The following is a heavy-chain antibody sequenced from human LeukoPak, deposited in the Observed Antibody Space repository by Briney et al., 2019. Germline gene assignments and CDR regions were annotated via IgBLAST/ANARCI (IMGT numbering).Heavy chain of an antibody. CDR2: IYYSGST. D-gene: IGHD3-22*01. CDR1: GGSISSSSYY. Sequence: SETLSLTCTVSGGSISSSSYYWGWIRQPPGKGLEWIGSIYYSGSTYYNPSLKSRVTISVDTSKNQFSLKLSSVTAADTAVYYCASPYRDSSGYYPKAAFDIWGQGTMVTVSS. V-gene: IGHV4-39*07. CDR3: ASPYRDSSGYYPKAAFDI. J-gene: IGHJ3*02.